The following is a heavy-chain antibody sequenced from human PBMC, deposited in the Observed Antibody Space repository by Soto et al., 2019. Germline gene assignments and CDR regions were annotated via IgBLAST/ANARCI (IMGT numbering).Heavy chain of an antibody. D-gene: IGHD2-2*02. V-gene: IGHV3-23*01. CDR1: GFTFSSYA. Sequence: GGSLRLSCAASGFTFSSYAMSWVRQAPGKGLEWVSAISGSGGSTYYADSVKGRFTISRDNSKNTLYLQMNSLRAEDTAVYYCAKAPYCSSTSCYRVFSYYYYMDVWGKGTTVTVS. CDR2: ISGSGGST. J-gene: IGHJ6*03. CDR3: AKAPYCSSTSCYRVFSYYYYMDV.